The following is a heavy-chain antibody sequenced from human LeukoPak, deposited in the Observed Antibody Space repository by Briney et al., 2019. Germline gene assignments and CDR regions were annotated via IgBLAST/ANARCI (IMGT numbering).Heavy chain of an antibody. J-gene: IGHJ4*02. CDR2: FDPEDGET. V-gene: IGHV1-24*01. D-gene: IGHD2-8*01. CDR3: ATMTLYCTNGVCPYYFDY. Sequence: ASVKVSCKFSGYTLTELSMHWVRQAPGKGLEWMGGFDPEDGETIYAQKFQGRVTMTEDASTDTAYMELSSLRSEDTAVYYCATMTLYCTNGVCPYYFDYWGQGTLVTVSS. CDR1: GYTLTELS.